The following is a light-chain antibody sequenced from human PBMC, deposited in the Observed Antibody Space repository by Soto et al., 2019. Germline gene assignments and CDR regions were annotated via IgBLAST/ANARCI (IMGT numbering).Light chain of an antibody. Sequence: QSVLTQPPSVSWAPGQRVTISCTVSISNMLAGYDVHWYQQLPGTAPNLLIYGNSNRPSGVPDRFSGSKSGTSASLAITGLQAEDEADYYCQSYDSSLSVNYVFGTGTKVTVL. CDR1: ISNMLAGYD. CDR2: GNS. CDR3: QSYDSSLSVNYV. J-gene: IGLJ1*01. V-gene: IGLV1-40*01.